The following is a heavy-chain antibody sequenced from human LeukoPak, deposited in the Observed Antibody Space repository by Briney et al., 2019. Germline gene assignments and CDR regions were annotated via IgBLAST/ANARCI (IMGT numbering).Heavy chain of an antibody. CDR2: ISNSGGST. Sequence: GGSLRLSCAASGFTFSSYAMSWVRQAPGRGLEWVSAISNSGGSTYYADSVKGRFAISRGNPKNTLYLQMNSLRAEDTAVYYCARSMIVVVTAAFDYWGQGTLVTVSS. J-gene: IGHJ4*02. CDR1: GFTFSSYA. V-gene: IGHV3-23*01. D-gene: IGHD3-22*01. CDR3: ARSMIVVVTAAFDY.